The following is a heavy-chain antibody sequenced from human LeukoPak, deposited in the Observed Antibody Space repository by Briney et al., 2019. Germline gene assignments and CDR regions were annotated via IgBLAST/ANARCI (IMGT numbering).Heavy chain of an antibody. D-gene: IGHD5-12*01. J-gene: IGHJ5*02. CDR1: GFTFSSYA. Sequence: GGSLRLSCAASGFTFSSYAMSWVRQAPGKGLEWVSAISGSGGSTYYADSVKGRFTISRDNSKNTLYLQMNSLRAEDTAVYYCAKDGVRATITPAWFDPWGQGTLVTVSS. V-gene: IGHV3-23*01. CDR2: ISGSGGST. CDR3: AKDGVRATITPAWFDP.